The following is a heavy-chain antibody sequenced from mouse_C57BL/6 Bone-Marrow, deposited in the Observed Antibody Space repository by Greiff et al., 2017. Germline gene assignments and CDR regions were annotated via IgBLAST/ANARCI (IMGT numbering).Heavy chain of an antibody. CDR2: IPPSDSDT. V-gene: IGHV1-74*01. D-gene: IGHD1-1*01. CDR3: AILQYAPALLTVVVPV. J-gene: IGHJ1*03. CDR1: GYTFTSYW. Sequence: QVKLQQPGAELVKPGASVKVSCKASGYTFTSYWMHWVKQRPGQGLEWIGRIPPSDSDTNYNQQFKGKATLTVDKSTSTAYMQLSSLTSEDSAVYYCAILQYAPALLTVVVPVWGTGTTVTVSS.